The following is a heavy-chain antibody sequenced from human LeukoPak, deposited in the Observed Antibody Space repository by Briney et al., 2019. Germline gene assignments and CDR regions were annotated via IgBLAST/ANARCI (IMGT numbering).Heavy chain of an antibody. CDR1: GGSFSGYY. Sequence: SETLSLTCAVYGGSFSGYYWSWIRQPPGKGLEWIGEINHSGSTNYNPSLKSRVTISVDTSKNQFSLKLSSVTAADTAVYYCASGRTYYYDSSGQSDDYWGQGTLVTVSP. J-gene: IGHJ4*02. CDR2: INHSGST. D-gene: IGHD3-22*01. V-gene: IGHV4-34*01. CDR3: ASGRTYYYDSSGQSDDY.